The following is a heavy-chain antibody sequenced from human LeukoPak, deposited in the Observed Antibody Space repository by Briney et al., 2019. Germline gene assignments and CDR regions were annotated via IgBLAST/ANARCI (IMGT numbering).Heavy chain of an antibody. CDR1: GVSFSGYY. D-gene: IGHD3-16*01. J-gene: IGHJ4*02. CDR3: ARLWGSTQDFDY. CDR2: INHSGST. V-gene: IGHV4-34*01. Sequence: SETLSLTCAVYGVSFSGYYWSWIRQPPGKGLEWIGEINHSGSTNYNPSLKSRVTISVDTSKNQFSLKLSSVTAADTAVYYCARLWGSTQDFDYWGQGTLVTVSS.